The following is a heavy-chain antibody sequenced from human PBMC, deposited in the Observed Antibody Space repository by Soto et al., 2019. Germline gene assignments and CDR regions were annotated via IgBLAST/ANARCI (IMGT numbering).Heavy chain of an antibody. CDR1: GFTFGDYA. CDR3: TRDDGNKVDY. Sequence: PGCSLRLSCTAAGFTFGDYAMSWFRQAPGKGLEWVGFIRSKAYGGTTEYAASVKGRFTISRDDSKSIAYLQMNRLKTEDTAVYYCTRDDGNKVDYWGQGTLVTVSS. D-gene: IGHD2-15*01. V-gene: IGHV3-49*03. J-gene: IGHJ4*02. CDR2: IRSKAYGGTT.